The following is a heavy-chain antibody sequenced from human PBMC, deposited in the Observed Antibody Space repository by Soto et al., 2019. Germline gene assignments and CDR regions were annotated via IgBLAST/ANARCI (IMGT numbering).Heavy chain of an antibody. CDR3: AKDPHDYGDYELAIDY. CDR1: GLTFSSYG. D-gene: IGHD4-17*01. Sequence: PGGSLRLSCAASGLTFSSYGMHWVRQAPGKGLEWVAVISYDGSNKYYADSVKGRFTISRDNSKNTLYLQMNSLRAEDTAVYYCAKDPHDYGDYELAIDYWGQGTLVTVSS. V-gene: IGHV3-30*18. J-gene: IGHJ4*02. CDR2: ISYDGSNK.